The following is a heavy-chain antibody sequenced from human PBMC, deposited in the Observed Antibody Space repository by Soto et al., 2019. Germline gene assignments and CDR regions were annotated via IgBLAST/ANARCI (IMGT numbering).Heavy chain of an antibody. CDR1: GDIFTSYG. Sequence: ASVKVSCKASGDIFTSYGISWVRQAPGQGLEWMGWISAYNGNTNYAQKFQGRVTMTTDTSTSTAYMELRSLRSDDTAVYYCARDQEGITLIVGGTWGQGTLVIVSS. CDR3: ARDQEGITLIVGGT. J-gene: IGHJ5*02. V-gene: IGHV1-18*01. D-gene: IGHD3-22*01. CDR2: ISAYNGNT.